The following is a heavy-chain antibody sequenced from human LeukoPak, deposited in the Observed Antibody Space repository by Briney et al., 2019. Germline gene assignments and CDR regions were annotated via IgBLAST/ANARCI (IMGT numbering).Heavy chain of an antibody. Sequence: TGGSLRLSCAASGFTVSSNYMSWVRQAQGKGLEWVSVIYSGGSTYYADSVKGRFTISRDNSKNTLYLQMNSLRAEDTAVYYCARDSSGSYYFDLWGQGTLVTVSS. V-gene: IGHV3-53*01. CDR1: GFTVSSNY. CDR2: IYSGGST. CDR3: ARDSSGSYYFDL. D-gene: IGHD3-10*01. J-gene: IGHJ4*02.